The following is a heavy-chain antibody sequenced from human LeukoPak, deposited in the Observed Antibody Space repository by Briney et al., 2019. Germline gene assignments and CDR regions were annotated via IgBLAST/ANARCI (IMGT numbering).Heavy chain of an antibody. CDR3: ARMIAAAGTEYFDL. CDR1: GGSISSYY. J-gene: IGHJ2*01. V-gene: IGHV4-59*01. Sequence: SETLSLTCTVSGGSISSYYWSWIRQPPGKGLEWIGYIYYSGSTNYNPSLKSRVTISVDTSKNQFSLKLSSVTAADTAVYYCARMIAAAGTEYFDLWGRGTLVTVSS. CDR2: IYYSGST. D-gene: IGHD6-13*01.